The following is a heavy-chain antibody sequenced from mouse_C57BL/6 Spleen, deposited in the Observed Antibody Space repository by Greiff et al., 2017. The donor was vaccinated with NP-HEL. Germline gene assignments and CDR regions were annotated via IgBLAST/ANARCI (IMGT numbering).Heavy chain of an antibody. CDR2: INPNNGGT. CDR3: ARRGITTVVDYFDY. CDR1: GYTFTDYY. D-gene: IGHD1-1*01. Sequence: VQLQQSGPELVKPGASVKISCKASGYTFTDYYMNWVKQSHGKSLEWIGDINPNNGGTSYNQKFKGKATLTVDKSSSTAYMELRSLTSEDSAVYDCARRGITTVVDYFDYWGQGTTLTVSS. J-gene: IGHJ2*01. V-gene: IGHV1-26*01.